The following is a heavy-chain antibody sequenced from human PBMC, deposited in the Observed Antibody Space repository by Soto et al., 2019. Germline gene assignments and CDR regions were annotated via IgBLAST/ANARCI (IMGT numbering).Heavy chain of an antibody. D-gene: IGHD3-3*01. Sequence: GGSLRLSCAAPGFTFSSYGVHWVRQAPGKGLEWVAVIWYDGSNKYYADSVKGRFTISRDNSKNTLYLQMNSLRAEDTAVYYCARENYDFWSGYSSTPYYYGMDVWGQGTTVTVSS. CDR2: IWYDGSNK. V-gene: IGHV3-33*01. CDR3: ARENYDFWSGYSSTPYYYGMDV. J-gene: IGHJ6*02. CDR1: GFTFSSYG.